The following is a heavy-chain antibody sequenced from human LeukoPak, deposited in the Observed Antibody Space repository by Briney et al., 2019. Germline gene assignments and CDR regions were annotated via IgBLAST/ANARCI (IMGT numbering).Heavy chain of an antibody. CDR3: AKGSPYGDSYYYYAMDV. CDR1: GFTFSSYA. V-gene: IGHV3-23*01. D-gene: IGHD4-17*01. J-gene: IGHJ6*02. CDR2: ISGSGGST. Sequence: GGSLRLSCAASGFTFSSYAMSWVRQAPGKGLEWVSAISGSGGSTYYADSVKGRFTISRDNSKNTLYLQMNSLTAEETAVYYCAKGSPYGDSYYYYAMDVWGQGTTVTVSS.